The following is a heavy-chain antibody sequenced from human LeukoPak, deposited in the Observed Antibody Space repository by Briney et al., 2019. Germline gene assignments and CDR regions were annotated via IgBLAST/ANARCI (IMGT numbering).Heavy chain of an antibody. V-gene: IGHV1-69*04. Sequence: SVKVSCKASGGTFSSYAISWVRQAPGQGLEWMGRIIPILGIANYAQKFQGRVTITADKSTSTAYMELSSLRSEDTAVYYCARVFIVGATQGAFDIWGQGTMVTVSS. CDR3: ARVFIVGATQGAFDI. J-gene: IGHJ3*02. D-gene: IGHD1-26*01. CDR1: GGTFSSYA. CDR2: IIPILGIA.